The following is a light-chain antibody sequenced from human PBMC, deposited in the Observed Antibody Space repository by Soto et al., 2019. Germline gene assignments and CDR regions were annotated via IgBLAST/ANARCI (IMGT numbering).Light chain of an antibody. CDR2: GAS. J-gene: IGKJ1*01. CDR1: QSISSDY. CDR3: LQYGRSLWT. V-gene: IGKV3-20*01. Sequence: IVLTQSPVTLSLSPGERATLSCTASQSISSDYLAWYQQKPGQAPSLLIYGASNRASDIPARFSGSGSGTDFTLTISRLEPEDFAVYFCLQYGRSLWTFGQGTKVDIK.